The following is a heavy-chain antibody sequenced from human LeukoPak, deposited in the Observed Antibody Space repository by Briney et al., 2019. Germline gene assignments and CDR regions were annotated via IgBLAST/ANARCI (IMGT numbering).Heavy chain of an antibody. Sequence: AAVKVSCKASGYTFTSYGISWVRQAPGQGLEWMEWISAYNGNTNYAKKLQGRVTMPTDKSTSTAYMELRSLRPDDTAVYYCARGLWWPPNVIFDYWGQGTLVTVSS. CDR2: ISAYNGNT. D-gene: IGHD4/OR15-4a*01. J-gene: IGHJ4*02. CDR1: GYTFTSYG. CDR3: ARGLWWPPNVIFDY. V-gene: IGHV1-18*01.